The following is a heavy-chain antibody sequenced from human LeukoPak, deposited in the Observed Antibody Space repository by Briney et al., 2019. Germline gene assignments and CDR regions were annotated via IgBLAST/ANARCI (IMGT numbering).Heavy chain of an antibody. Sequence: SVKVSCKASGGTFSSYAISWVRQAPGQGLEWMGRIIPIFGTANYAQKFQGRVTMTEDTSTDTAYMELSSLRSEDTAVYYCATDRAEYNWNYVAFDIWGQGTMVTVSS. CDR3: ATDRAEYNWNYVAFDI. D-gene: IGHD1-7*01. CDR2: IIPIFGTA. V-gene: IGHV1-69*06. J-gene: IGHJ3*02. CDR1: GGTFSSYA.